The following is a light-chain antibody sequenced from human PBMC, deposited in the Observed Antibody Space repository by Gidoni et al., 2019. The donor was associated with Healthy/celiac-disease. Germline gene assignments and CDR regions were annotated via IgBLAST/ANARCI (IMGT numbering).Light chain of an antibody. J-gene: IGKJ3*01. CDR3: QQYNHCRGFA. CDR2: DAS. CDR1: QSISSW. Sequence: DIQMTQSPSTLSASVGDTVTITCRASQSISSWLAWYQQKPGKAPKLLIYDASSLESGVPSRFSGSGSGTEFTLTISSLQPDDFATYYCQQYNHCRGFAFGPGTKVDIK. V-gene: IGKV1-5*01.